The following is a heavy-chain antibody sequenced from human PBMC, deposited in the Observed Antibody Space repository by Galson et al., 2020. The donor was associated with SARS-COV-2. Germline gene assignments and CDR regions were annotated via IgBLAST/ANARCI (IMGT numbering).Heavy chain of an antibody. CDR2: LSPTGGTS. Sequence: GGSLRLSCSASGFSISDYAMHWVRQAPGKGLHYVSALSPTGGTSFYADSVNGRFTMSRDNSRNTFYLQMTGLRVEDPAFYYCLAYSSTRQSFWGQGTLVTVSS. V-gene: IGHV3-64D*09. J-gene: IGHJ4*02. D-gene: IGHD6-19*01. CDR1: GFSISDYA. CDR3: LAYSSTRQSF.